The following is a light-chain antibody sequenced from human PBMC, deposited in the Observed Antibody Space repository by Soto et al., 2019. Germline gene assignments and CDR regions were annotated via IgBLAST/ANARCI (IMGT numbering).Light chain of an antibody. V-gene: IGLV1-40*01. CDR2: GNS. CDR3: QAYDNSLSVYV. J-gene: IGLJ1*01. CDR1: SSNIGAHYD. Sequence: QSVLTQPRSVSGAPGQSVTISCTGSSSNIGAHYDVHWHQQLPGTAPKILIYGNSNPPSGVPDRFSGSKSGTSASLAITGLQAEDEADYYCQAYDNSLSVYVFGTGTKVTVL.